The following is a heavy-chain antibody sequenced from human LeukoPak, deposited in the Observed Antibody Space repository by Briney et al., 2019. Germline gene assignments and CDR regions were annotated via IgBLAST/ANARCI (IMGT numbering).Heavy chain of an antibody. Sequence: PWASVKVSCKASGYTFTGYYMHWVRQAPGQGLEWMGWINPNSGGTNYAQKFQGRVTMTRDTSISTAYMELSRLRSDDTAVYYCARDLGYSYGNDAFDIWGQGTMVTVSS. CDR3: ARDLGYSYGNDAFDI. J-gene: IGHJ3*02. CDR2: INPNSGGT. CDR1: GYTFTGYY. D-gene: IGHD5-18*01. V-gene: IGHV1-2*02.